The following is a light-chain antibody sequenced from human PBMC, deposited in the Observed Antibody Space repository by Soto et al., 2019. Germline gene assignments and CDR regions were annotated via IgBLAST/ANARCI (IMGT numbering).Light chain of an antibody. J-gene: IGKJ5*01. CDR1: QSVSSY. V-gene: IGKV3-11*01. CDR3: QQRSNFFT. Sequence: EIVLTQSPATLSLSPGERATLSCRASQSVSSYLDWYQQKPGQAPRLLIYDASNRATGIPAMFSGSGSGTDFTLTISSLEPEDFAVYYCQQRSNFFTFGQGRRLEIK. CDR2: DAS.